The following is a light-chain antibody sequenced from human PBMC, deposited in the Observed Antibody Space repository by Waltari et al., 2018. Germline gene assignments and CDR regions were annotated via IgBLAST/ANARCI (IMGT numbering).Light chain of an antibody. V-gene: IGKV3-15*01. Sequence: EIVMTQSPATLSVSPGERATLSCRASQSVSSNLDWYQQKPGQAPRLLIYGASTRATGIPARFSGSGSGTEFTLTISSLQSEDFAVYYCQQYNNWQGTFGQGTKVEIK. CDR2: GAS. CDR1: QSVSSN. J-gene: IGKJ1*01. CDR3: QQYNNWQGT.